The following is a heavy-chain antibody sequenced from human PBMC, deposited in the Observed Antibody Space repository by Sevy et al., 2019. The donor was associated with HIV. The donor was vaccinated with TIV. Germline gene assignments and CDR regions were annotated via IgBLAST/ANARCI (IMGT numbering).Heavy chain of an antibody. CDR1: GFTFSDYG. Sequence: GGSLRLSCAASGFTFSDYGMHWVRQAPGKGLEWVAVISYDGSKKHYVDSVKGRFSVSRDNAKESLFLQMTNLRVEDTAIYYCARRYFDLWGQGTLVTVSS. CDR3: ARRYFDL. J-gene: IGHJ4*02. CDR2: ISYDGSKK. V-gene: IGHV3-30*03.